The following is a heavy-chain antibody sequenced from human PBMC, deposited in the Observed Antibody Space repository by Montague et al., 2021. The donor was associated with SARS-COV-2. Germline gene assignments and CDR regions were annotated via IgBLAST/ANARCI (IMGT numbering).Heavy chain of an antibody. V-gene: IGHV3-23*01. CDR1: GFSSVSYA. D-gene: IGHD3-3*01. J-gene: IGHJ5*02. Sequence: SLRLSCAVSGFSSVSYAVTWVRQAPGEGPEWVATLTGRGSTYYADSVRGRFTVFRDDSTNSLFLQMNSLRADDTAVYYCARGKRSGAVDWFDPWGQGTLVTVSS. CDR2: LTGRGST. CDR3: ARGKRSGAVDWFDP.